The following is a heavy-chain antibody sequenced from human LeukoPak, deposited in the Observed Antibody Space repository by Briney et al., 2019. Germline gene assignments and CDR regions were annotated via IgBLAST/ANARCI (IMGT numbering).Heavy chain of an antibody. CDR2: ISRSDSTK. CDR1: GFTFSDHN. J-gene: IGHJ4*02. D-gene: IGHD3-22*01. V-gene: IGHV3-11*01. CDR3: ARDWHYYDSSGYYIPSYFDY. Sequence: PGGSLRLSCAASGFTFSDHNMRWIRQAPGKGLEWVSSISRSDSTKYYADSVKGRFTISRDNAKNSLYLQMNSLRAEDTALYYCARDWHYYDSSGYYIPSYFDYWGQGTLVTVSS.